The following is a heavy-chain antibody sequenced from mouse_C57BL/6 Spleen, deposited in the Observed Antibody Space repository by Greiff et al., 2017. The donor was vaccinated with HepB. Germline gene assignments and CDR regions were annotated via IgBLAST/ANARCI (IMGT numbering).Heavy chain of an antibody. CDR3: TTTLYSNYYY. CDR1: GFNIKDDY. J-gene: IGHJ2*01. Sequence: EVQLQESGAELVRPGASVKLSCTASGFNIKDDYMHWVKQRPEQGLEWIGWIDPENGDTEYASKFQGKATITADTSSNTAYLQLSSLTSEDTAVYYCTTTLYSNYYYWGQGTTLTVSS. CDR2: IDPENGDT. V-gene: IGHV14-4*01. D-gene: IGHD2-5*01.